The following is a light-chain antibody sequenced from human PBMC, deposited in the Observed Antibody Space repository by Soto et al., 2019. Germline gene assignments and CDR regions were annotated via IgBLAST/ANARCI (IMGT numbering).Light chain of an antibody. CDR3: QQYNNWPLT. V-gene: IGKV3-15*01. J-gene: IGKJ3*01. CDR2: GPS. Sequence: ETVLTQSPATLSASPGERATLSCRASQSVGSNLAWYLQKPGQAPRLLIYGPSTRATGIPARFSGSGSVTEFTLTIDSLQSEDFAVYYCQQYNNWPLTFGPGTKVDVK. CDR1: QSVGSN.